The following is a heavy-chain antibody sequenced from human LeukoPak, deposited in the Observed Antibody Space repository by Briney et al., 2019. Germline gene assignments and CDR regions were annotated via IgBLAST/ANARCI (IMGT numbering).Heavy chain of an antibody. CDR3: ARYGSGSYPAFDI. J-gene: IGHJ3*02. CDR1: GGSISSYY. D-gene: IGHD3-10*01. V-gene: IGHV4-4*07. CDR2: IYTSGST. Sequence: SETLSLTCTVSGGSISSYYWSWIRQPAGKGLEWIGRIYTSGSTNYNPSLKSRVTISVDKSKNQFSLKLSSVTAADTAVYYCARYGSGSYPAFDIWGQATMVTVSS.